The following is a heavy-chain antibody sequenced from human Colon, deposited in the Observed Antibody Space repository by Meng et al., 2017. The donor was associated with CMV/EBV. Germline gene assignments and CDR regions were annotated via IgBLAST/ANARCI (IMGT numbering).Heavy chain of an antibody. J-gene: IGHJ4*02. CDR3: ASPPPIGAAFDY. D-gene: IGHD6-13*01. V-gene: IGHV3-66*01. Sequence: EVERVESGGDFVQPGGSLRLSCAVSGFTVGSNFMSWGRQAPGKGLEWVSVIYGGGDTDYVDSVKGRFTISRDNSKNMLYLQMNSLRVEDTALYYCASPPPIGAAFDYWGRGTLVTVSS. CDR1: GFTVGSNF. CDR2: IYGGGDT.